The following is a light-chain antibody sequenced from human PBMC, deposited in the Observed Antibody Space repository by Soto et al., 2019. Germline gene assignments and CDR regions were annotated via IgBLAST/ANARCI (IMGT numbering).Light chain of an antibody. V-gene: IGKV4-1*01. CDR1: QSVLYSSNNKNY. CDR3: QQYYSTPRT. CDR2: WAS. Sequence: DIVMTQSPDSLAVSLGERATINCKYSQSVLYSSNNKNYLAWYQQKPGQPPKLLIYWASTRESGVPDRFSGSESGTDFTLTISSLQAEDVAVYYCQQYYSTPRTFGQGTKVDIK. J-gene: IGKJ1*01.